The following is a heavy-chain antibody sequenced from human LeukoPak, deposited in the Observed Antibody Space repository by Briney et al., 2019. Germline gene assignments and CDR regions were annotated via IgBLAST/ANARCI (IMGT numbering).Heavy chain of an antibody. D-gene: IGHD3-3*01. CDR3: AKAARSFLEGPNGYFDY. CDR1: GFTFDDYA. Sequence: PGGSLRLSCAASGFTFDDYAMHWVRQAPGKGLEWVSLISGDDDSTYYADSVKGRFTISRDNSKNSLYLQMNSLRAEDTALYYCAKAARSFLEGPNGYFDYWGQGTLVTVSS. CDR2: ISGDDDST. V-gene: IGHV3-43D*03. J-gene: IGHJ4*02.